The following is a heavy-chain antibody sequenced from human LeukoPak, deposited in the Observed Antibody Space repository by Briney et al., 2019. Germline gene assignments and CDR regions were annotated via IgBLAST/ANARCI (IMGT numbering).Heavy chain of an antibody. V-gene: IGHV1-18*01. J-gene: IGHJ3*02. CDR1: GYTFTSYG. CDR3: AREGSYYDSSGYDI. CDR2: ISAYNGNT. D-gene: IGHD3-22*01. Sequence: ASVKVSCKASGYTFTSYGISWVLQAPGQGLEWMGWISAYNGNTNYAQKLQGRVTMTTDTSTSTAYMELRSLRSDDTAVYYCAREGSYYDSSGYDIWGQGTMVTVSS.